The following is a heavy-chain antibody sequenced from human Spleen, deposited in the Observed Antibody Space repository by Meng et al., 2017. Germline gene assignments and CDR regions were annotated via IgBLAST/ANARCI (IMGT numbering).Heavy chain of an antibody. CDR3: VSITYDNTGYVDY. CDR2: IYGGGTT. Sequence: GESLKISCAASGLTVSYTYMSWVRQAPGKGLEWVSVIYGGGTTYYADSVKGRFTTSRDNSKNTLYLQMNSLRPEDTAVYYCVSITYDNTGYVDYWGQGTLVTVSS. CDR1: GLTVSYTY. D-gene: IGHD3-22*01. V-gene: IGHV3-66*02. J-gene: IGHJ4*02.